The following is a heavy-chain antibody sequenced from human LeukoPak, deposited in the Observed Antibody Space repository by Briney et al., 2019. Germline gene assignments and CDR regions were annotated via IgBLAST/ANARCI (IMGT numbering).Heavy chain of an antibody. CDR2: IRSKTDGGTT. CDR1: GFTFSNAW. V-gene: IGHV3-15*01. CDR3: TSNFGYYYGMDV. J-gene: IGHJ6*02. Sequence: GGSLRLSCAASGFTFSNAWMSWVRQAPGKGLEWVGRIRSKTDGGTTDYAAPVKGRFTISRDDSKNTLYLQMNSLKTEDTAVYYCTSNFGYYYGMDVWGQGTTVTVSS. D-gene: IGHD3-10*01.